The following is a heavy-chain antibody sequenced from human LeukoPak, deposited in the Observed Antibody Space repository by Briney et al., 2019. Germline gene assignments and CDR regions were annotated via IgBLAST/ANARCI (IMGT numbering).Heavy chain of an antibody. D-gene: IGHD1-26*01. CDR2: MKQNGREA. Sequence: PGGSLRLSCAASGFTFSSYAMSWVRQAPGKGLEWVAHMKQNGREAYYVDSVKGRFTISRDNAKNSLFLRMNSLRAEDTAVYYCARDATYCLDCWGQGTLVTVSS. V-gene: IGHV3-7*03. CDR3: ARDATYCLDC. CDR1: GFTFSSYA. J-gene: IGHJ4*02.